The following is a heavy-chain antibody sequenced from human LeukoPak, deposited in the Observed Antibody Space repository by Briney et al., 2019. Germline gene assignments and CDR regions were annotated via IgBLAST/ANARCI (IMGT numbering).Heavy chain of an antibody. CDR3: ARVRAMIRGDAFDI. CDR2: IIPIFGTA. CDR1: GGTFSSYA. J-gene: IGHJ3*02. D-gene: IGHD3-22*01. V-gene: IGHV1-69*05. Sequence: SVKVSCKASGGTFSSYAISWVRQAPGQGLEWMGRIIPIFGTANYAQKFQGRVTITTDESTSTAYMELSSLRSEDTAVYYCARVRAMIRGDAFDIWGQGTMVTVSS.